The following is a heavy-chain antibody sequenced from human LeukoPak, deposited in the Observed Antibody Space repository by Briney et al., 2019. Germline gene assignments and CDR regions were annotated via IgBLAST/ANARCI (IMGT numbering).Heavy chain of an antibody. CDR1: GFTFSSYA. D-gene: IGHD1-26*01. J-gene: IGHJ4*02. CDR3: AMLGELLSSDY. CDR2: IRGSGGST. V-gene: IGHV3-23*01. Sequence: GGSLRLSCAASGFTFSSYAMSWVRQTPGKGLEWVSAIRGSGGSTYYVDSVKGRFTISRDNSKNMLDLQMNSLRAEDTAVYYCAMLGELLSSDYWGQGTLVTVSS.